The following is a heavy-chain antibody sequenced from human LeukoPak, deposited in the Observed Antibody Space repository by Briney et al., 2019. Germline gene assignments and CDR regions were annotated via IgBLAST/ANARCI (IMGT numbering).Heavy chain of an antibody. CDR2: IRYDGSNK. CDR1: GFTFSSYG. J-gene: IGHJ4*02. D-gene: IGHD3-10*01. V-gene: IGHV3-30*02. CDR3: ARDSARGGASSGDFDS. Sequence: GGSLRLSCAASGFTFSSYGMHWVRQAPGKGLEWVAFIRYDGSNKYYADSVKGRFTISRDNSKNTLYLQMNSLRADDTAVYYCARDSARGGASSGDFDSWGQGALVTVSS.